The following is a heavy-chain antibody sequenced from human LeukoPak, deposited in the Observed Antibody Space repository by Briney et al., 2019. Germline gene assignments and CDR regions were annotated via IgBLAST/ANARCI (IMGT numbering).Heavy chain of an antibody. V-gene: IGHV4-34*01. CDR1: GGSFSGYY. CDR3: ARVTGYMIEDYFDY. J-gene: IGHJ4*02. Sequence: SETLSLTCAVYGGSFSGYYWSWISQPPGKGLEWIGEINHSGSTNYKPSLKSRVTISVETSKNQFSLKLRSVTAADTAVYYCARVTGYMIEDYFDYWGQGTLVTVSS. D-gene: IGHD3-22*01. CDR2: INHSGST.